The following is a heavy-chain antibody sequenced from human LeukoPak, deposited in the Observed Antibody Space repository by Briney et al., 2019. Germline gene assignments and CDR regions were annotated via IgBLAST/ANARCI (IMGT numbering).Heavy chain of an antibody. CDR1: GFTFSSYG. CDR3: ATEQSGEAFDI. V-gene: IGHV3-33*01. J-gene: IGHJ3*02. D-gene: IGHD3-16*01. Sequence: GGSLRLSCAASGFTFSSYGMHWVRQAPGKGLEWVAVIWYDGSNKYYADSVKGRFTISRDNSKNTLYLQMNSLRAEDTAVYYCATEQSGEAFDIWGQGTMVTVSS. CDR2: IWYDGSNK.